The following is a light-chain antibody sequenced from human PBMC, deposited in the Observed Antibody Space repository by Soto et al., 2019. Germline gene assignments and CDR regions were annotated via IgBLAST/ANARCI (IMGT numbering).Light chain of an antibody. CDR1: QGIGDT. CDR2: DAS. CDR3: QQLNSYPFT. J-gene: IGKJ5*01. V-gene: IGKV3D-11*01. Sequence: EVVMRQSPATLSVSPGEGATLSCRASQGIGDTLAWYQHKPGQTPRLLIYDASNRATGIPARFSGSGSGTDFTLTISSLEPEDFATYYCQQLNSYPFTFGQGTRLEIK.